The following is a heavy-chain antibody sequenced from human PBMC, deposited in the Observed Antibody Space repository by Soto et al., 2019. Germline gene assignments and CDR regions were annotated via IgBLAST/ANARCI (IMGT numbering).Heavy chain of an antibody. V-gene: IGHV1-69*01. CDR1: GGTFSSYA. J-gene: IGHJ6*02. Sequence: QVQLVQSGAEVKKPGASVKVSCKASGGTFSSYAISWVRQAPGQGLGWMGGIIPLFGTANYAQKFQGRVTITADESTSTAYMELSSLRSEDTAVYFCAREYNWNDVRYGMDVWGQGTTVTVSS. CDR2: IIPLFGTA. D-gene: IGHD1-20*01. CDR3: AREYNWNDVRYGMDV.